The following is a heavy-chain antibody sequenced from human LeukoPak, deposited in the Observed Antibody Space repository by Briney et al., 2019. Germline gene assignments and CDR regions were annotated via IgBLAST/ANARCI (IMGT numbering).Heavy chain of an antibody. V-gene: IGHV3-48*03. CDR1: GFTFSSYE. Sequence: GGSLRLSCAASGFTFSSYEMNWVRQAPGKGLEWVSYISSSGSTIYYADSVKGRFTISRDNAKNTLYLQMNSLRAEDTAVYYCARDGVEFYNWFDPWGQGTLVTVSS. CDR2: ISSSGSTI. D-gene: IGHD2-21*01. J-gene: IGHJ5*02. CDR3: ARDGVEFYNWFDP.